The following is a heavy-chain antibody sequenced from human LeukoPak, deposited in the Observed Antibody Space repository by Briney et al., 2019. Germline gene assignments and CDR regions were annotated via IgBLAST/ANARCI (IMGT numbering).Heavy chain of an antibody. CDR3: ARGQFWSGYSI. V-gene: IGHV4-34*01. CDR2: INHRRSI. J-gene: IGHJ4*02. CDR1: GGSFSGYY. D-gene: IGHD3-3*02. Sequence: TSETLSLTCAVYGGSFSGYYWSWIRQPPGKGLEWIGGINHRRSINYNPSLKSRVTMSVDTSKNQFSLNLSSVTAADTAVYYCARGQFWSGYSIWGQGTLVTVSS.